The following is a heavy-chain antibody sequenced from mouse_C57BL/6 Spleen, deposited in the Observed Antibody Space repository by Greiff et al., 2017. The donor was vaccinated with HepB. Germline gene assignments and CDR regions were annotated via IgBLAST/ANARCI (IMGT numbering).Heavy chain of an antibody. D-gene: IGHD2-12*01. J-gene: IGHJ4*01. Sequence: DVMLVESGGGLVQPGGSMKLSCAASGFTFSDAWMDWVRQSPEKGLEWVAEIRNKANNHATYYAESVKGRFTISRDDSKSSVYLQMNSLRAEDTGSYYCTRLRLDYYYAMDYWGQGTSVTVSS. CDR3: TRLRLDYYYAMDY. CDR1: GFTFSDAW. CDR2: IRNKANNHAT. V-gene: IGHV6-6*01.